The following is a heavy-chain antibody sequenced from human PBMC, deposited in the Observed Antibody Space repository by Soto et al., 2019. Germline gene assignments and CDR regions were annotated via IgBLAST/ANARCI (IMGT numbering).Heavy chain of an antibody. J-gene: IGHJ5*01. V-gene: IGHV3-48*03. CDR3: ARYGTRGDW. D-gene: IGHD3-10*01. CDR1: GFNFRLYE. CDR2: ISSSGLTT. Sequence: HPGGSLRLSCQASGFNFRLYEMHWVRKAPGKGLEWVSYISSSGLTTYYADFAGGRFTISRDNAKDSLYLHLNSLRVGDTAVYYCARYGTRGDWWGLGTQVTVSS.